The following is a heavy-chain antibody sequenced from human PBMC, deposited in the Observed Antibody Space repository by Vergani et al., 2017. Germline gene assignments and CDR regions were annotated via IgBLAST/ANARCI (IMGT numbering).Heavy chain of an antibody. CDR3: ATKSCGTPGCQIGNFVE. CDR1: GFTSSYYC. D-gene: IGHD1-1*01. J-gene: IGHJ1*01. V-gene: IGHV3-30*03. CDR2: ISYDGTQK. Sequence: QVHLVESGGGVVQPGRSLRLSCVVSGFTSSYYCMHWVRQAPGKGLEWVAVISYDGTQKYYADSVKGRFTISRDNSKSTLYLQMNSLRTEDTAVYYCATKSCGTPGCQIGNFVEWGQGTLVTVSS.